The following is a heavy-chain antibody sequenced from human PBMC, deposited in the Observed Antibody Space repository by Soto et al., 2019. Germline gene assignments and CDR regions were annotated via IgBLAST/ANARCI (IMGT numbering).Heavy chain of an antibody. Sequence: GGSLRLSCSASGFTFTSYAMSWVRQAPGKGLEWVSAISGSGGNTYYADSVKGRFTISRDNSKNTLYLQMNSLRAEDTAVYYCAIVQWLVPRYFQHCGQRPLVTVFS. J-gene: IGHJ1*01. V-gene: IGHV3-23*01. CDR1: GFTFTSYA. CDR3: AIVQWLVPRYFQH. CDR2: ISGSGGNT. D-gene: IGHD6-19*01.